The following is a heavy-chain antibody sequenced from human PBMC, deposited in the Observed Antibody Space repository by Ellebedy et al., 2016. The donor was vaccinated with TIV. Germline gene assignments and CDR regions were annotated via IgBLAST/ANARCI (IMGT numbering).Heavy chain of an antibody. J-gene: IGHJ6*02. V-gene: IGHV4-59*08. CDR1: GGSISSYD. Sequence: MPSETLSLTCTVSGGSISSYDWGWIRQPPGKGLEWIGYLYYSGSANYNPSLKSRVTISIDTSKNHFSLKLSSVTAADTAVYFCARRSGNRLGDYYYAMDVWGQGTTVTVS. CDR3: ARRSGNRLGDYYYAMDV. CDR2: LYYSGSA. D-gene: IGHD1-26*01.